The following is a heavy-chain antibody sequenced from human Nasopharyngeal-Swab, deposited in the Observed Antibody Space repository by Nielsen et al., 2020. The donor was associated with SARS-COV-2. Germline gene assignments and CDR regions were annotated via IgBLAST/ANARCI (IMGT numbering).Heavy chain of an antibody. J-gene: IGHJ6*02. V-gene: IGHV3-30-3*01. Sequence: GESLKISCAASGFTFSSYAMHWVRQAPGKGLEWVAVISYDGSKKYYADSVKGRFTISRDNSKNTLYLQMNSLRAEDTAVYYCARDQGSSWYTHYYYYGMDAWGQGTTVTVSS. D-gene: IGHD6-13*01. CDR2: ISYDGSKK. CDR3: ARDQGSSWYTHYYYYGMDA. CDR1: GFTFSSYA.